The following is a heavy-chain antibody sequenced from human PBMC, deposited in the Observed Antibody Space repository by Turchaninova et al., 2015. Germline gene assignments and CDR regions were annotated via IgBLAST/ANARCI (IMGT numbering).Heavy chain of an antibody. CDR1: GFTFSNYW. V-gene: IGHV3-7*01. J-gene: IGHJ4*02. Sequence: EVQLVESGGGLVQPGGSLRLSCAASGFTFSNYWMSWVRQAPGKGLEWVANIKQDGSEKYYVDSVKGRFTISGYNAKNTLYLQMNSLRVEDTAVYYFARDSPPYYYDSSGSPDYWGQGTLVTVSS. CDR3: ARDSPPYYYDSSGSPDY. D-gene: IGHD3-22*01. CDR2: IKQDGSEK.